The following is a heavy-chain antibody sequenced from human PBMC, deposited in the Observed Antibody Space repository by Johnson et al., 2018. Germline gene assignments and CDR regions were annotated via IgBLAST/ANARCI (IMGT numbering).Heavy chain of an antibody. CDR3: ARGEYCGDDCYFLYFQH. CDR2: IIPIFGTT. D-gene: IGHD2-21*02. J-gene: IGHJ1*01. CDR1: GGTFSSYA. V-gene: IGHV1-69*01. Sequence: QVQLVESGAEVKKPGSSVKVSCKASGGTFSSYAISWVRQAPGQGLEWMGGIIPIFGTTNYAQQFQGRVTITADDPTRTAYMELSSLRSEDTAVYYGARGEYCGDDCYFLYFQHWGQGTLVTVSS.